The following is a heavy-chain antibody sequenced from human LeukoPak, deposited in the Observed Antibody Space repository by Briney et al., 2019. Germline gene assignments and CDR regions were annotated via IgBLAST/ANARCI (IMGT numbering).Heavy chain of an antibody. J-gene: IGHJ6*03. D-gene: IGHD6-19*01. Sequence: SETLSLTCTVSGGSISSSSYYWGWIRQPPGKGLEWIGSIYYSGSTYYNPSLKSRVTISVDTSKNQFSLKLSSVTAADTAVYYCARVAVAGTTSYYMDVWGKGTTVTISS. CDR2: IYYSGST. CDR3: ARVAVAGTTSYYMDV. CDR1: GGSISSSSYY. V-gene: IGHV4-39*07.